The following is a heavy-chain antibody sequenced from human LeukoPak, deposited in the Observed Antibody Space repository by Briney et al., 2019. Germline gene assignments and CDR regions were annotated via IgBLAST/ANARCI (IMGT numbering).Heavy chain of an antibody. CDR3: ARRQVIGYGVQPFDY. V-gene: IGHV5-10-1*01. D-gene: IGHD4-17*01. J-gene: IGHJ4*02. CDR2: IDPSDSYT. CDR1: GYSFTSYW. Sequence: GESLRISCKGSGYSFTSYWISWVRQMPGKGLEWMGRIDPSDSYTNYSPSFQGHVTISADKSISTAYLQWSSLKASDTAMYYCARRQVIGYGVQPFDYWGQGTLVTVYS.